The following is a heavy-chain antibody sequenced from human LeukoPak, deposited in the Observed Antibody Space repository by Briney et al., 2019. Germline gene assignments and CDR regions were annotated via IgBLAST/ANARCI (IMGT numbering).Heavy chain of an antibody. Sequence: GGSLRLSCAASGFTVSSNYMSWVRQAPGKGLEWVSVIYSGDTTYYADSVKGRFTISRDNAKNSLYLQMNSLRAEDTAVYYCARGRSDFFAGYNWFDPWGQGTLVTVSS. CDR1: GFTVSSNY. CDR2: IYSGDTT. J-gene: IGHJ5*02. CDR3: ARGRSDFFAGYNWFDP. D-gene: IGHD3-3*01. V-gene: IGHV3-66*01.